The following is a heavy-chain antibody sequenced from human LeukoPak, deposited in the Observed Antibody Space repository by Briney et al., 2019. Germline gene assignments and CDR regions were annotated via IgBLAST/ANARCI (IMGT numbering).Heavy chain of an antibody. CDR1: GGSFSGYY. Sequence: PSETLSLTCAVYGGSFSGYYWSWIRQPPGKGLEWVGYIYYSGSTNYNPSLKSRVTISVDTSKNQFSLKLSSVTAADTAVYYCARDRQLPGWFDPWGQGTLVTVSS. CDR3: ARDRQLPGWFDP. V-gene: IGHV4-59*01. CDR2: IYYSGST. J-gene: IGHJ5*02. D-gene: IGHD6-6*01.